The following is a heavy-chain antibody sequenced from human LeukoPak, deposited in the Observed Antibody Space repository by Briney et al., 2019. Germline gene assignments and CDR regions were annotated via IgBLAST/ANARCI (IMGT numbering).Heavy chain of an antibody. V-gene: IGHV4-39*07. CDR3: AGERGEEYSSGWYKRNYFDN. CDR1: GDSISSVSYY. Sequence: SETLSLTCTVSGDSISSVSYYWGWIRQPPGKGLEWIGTIYSGGSTYYNPSLKSRVTISVDTSNNQFSLKLTSVTAADTAVYYCAGERGEEYSSGWYKRNYFDNWGQGIRVTVSS. D-gene: IGHD6-19*01. J-gene: IGHJ4*02. CDR2: IYSGGST.